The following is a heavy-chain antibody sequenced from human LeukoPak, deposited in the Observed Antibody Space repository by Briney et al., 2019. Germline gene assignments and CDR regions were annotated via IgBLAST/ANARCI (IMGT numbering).Heavy chain of an antibody. D-gene: IGHD2-21*02. Sequence: SETLSLTCVVSGDSISSTSYYWAWIRQPPGKGLEWIGMIFYSGSAYYTPPLRGRVTLSVYTSRNQFSLNLISVTAADTGVYFCARQQSDTSLFDPWGQGTPVTVSS. CDR1: GDSISSTSYY. CDR2: IFYSGSA. V-gene: IGHV4-39*01. J-gene: IGHJ5*02. CDR3: ARQQSDTSLFDP.